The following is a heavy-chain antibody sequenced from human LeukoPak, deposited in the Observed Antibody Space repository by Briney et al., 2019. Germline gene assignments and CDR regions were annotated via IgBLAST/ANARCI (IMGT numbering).Heavy chain of an antibody. D-gene: IGHD2-2*01. CDR1: GGTFSSYA. V-gene: IGHV1-69*01. CDR3: AGAGVVYYYGMDV. Sequence: SVNVSCKASGGTFSSYAISWVRQAPGQGLEWMGGIIPIFGTANYAQKFQGRVAITADESTSTAYMELSSLRSEDTAVYYCAGAGVVYYYGMDVWGQGTTVTVSS. J-gene: IGHJ6*02. CDR2: IIPIFGTA.